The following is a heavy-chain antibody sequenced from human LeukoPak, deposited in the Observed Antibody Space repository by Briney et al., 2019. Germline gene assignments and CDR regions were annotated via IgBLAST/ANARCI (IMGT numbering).Heavy chain of an antibody. CDR1: GGSFSGYY. V-gene: IGHV4-34*01. D-gene: IGHD3-10*01. CDR3: ARNRITMVRGVIEKTFDY. CDR2: INHSGST. Sequence: ETLSLTCAVYGGSFSGYYWSWIRQPPGKGLEWIGEINHSGSTNYNPSLKSRVTISVDTSKNQFSLKLSSVTAADTAVYYCARNRITMVRGVIEKTFDYWGQGTLVTVSS. J-gene: IGHJ4*02.